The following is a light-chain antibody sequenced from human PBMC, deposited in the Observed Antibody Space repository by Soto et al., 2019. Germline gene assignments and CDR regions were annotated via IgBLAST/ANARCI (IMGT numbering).Light chain of an antibody. CDR3: SSYAGSNNPYV. V-gene: IGLV2-8*01. CDR1: SSDDGGYNY. J-gene: IGLJ1*01. Sequence: QSALTQPPSASGSPGQSVTISCTGTSSDDGGYNYVSWYQQHPGKAPKLMIYEVSKRPSGVPDRFSGSKSGNTASLTVSGLQAEDEADYYCSSYAGSNNPYVFGTGTKLTVL. CDR2: EVS.